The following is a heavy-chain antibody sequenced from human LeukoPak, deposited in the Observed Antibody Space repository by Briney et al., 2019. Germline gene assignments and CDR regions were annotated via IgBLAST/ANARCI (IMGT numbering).Heavy chain of an antibody. CDR3: AREAGKDYYDSSGCIDY. D-gene: IGHD3-22*01. CDR1: GFTFSSYW. V-gene: IGHV3-7*01. J-gene: IGHJ4*02. CDR2: IKQDGSEK. Sequence: GSLRLSCAASGFTFSSYWMSWVRQAPGKGLEWVANIKQDGSEKYYVDSVKGRFTISRDNAKKSLYLQMNSLRVEDTAVYYCAREAGKDYYDSSGCIDYWGQGTLVTVSS.